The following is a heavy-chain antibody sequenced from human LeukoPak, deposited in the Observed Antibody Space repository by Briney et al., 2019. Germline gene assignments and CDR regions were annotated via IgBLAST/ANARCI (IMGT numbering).Heavy chain of an antibody. V-gene: IGHV3-48*02. Sequence: GGSRRPSCAASGFTFSSHNMNWVPQAPGRGLEWVSFIRAGSNPIYYAASVKGRFSVSRDNAKSSLYLQMYSLGDEDTAVYFCARDSGYPAGSWWWYFDLWGRGILVTVSS. J-gene: IGHJ2*01. CDR3: ARDSGYPAGSWWWYFDL. D-gene: IGHD3-10*01. CDR1: GFTFSSHN. CDR2: IRAGSNPI.